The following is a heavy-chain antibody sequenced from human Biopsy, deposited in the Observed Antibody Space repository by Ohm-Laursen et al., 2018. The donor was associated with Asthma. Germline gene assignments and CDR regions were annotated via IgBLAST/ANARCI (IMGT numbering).Heavy chain of an antibody. J-gene: IGHJ4*02. CDR2: ISGSGRST. Sequence: SLRLSCAASGFNFTTYAIAWIRQAPGRGLEWISAISGSGRSTFYAASVKGRFTISSDTLKNTVFLHLSSLRAEDTAVYYCAKESGTVGWHADYLEEWGRGTRVTVSS. V-gene: IGHV3-23*01. CDR3: AKESGTVGWHADYLEE. CDR1: GFNFTTYA. D-gene: IGHD6-19*01.